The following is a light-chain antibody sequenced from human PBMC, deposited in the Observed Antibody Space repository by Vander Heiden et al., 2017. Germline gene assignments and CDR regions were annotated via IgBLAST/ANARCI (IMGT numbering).Light chain of an antibody. V-gene: IGKV3-20*01. CDR3: QQYGHSPPIT. Sequence: EIVLPHSPGTLSLSPGERATPSCRAFQFVSSSYLAWYQQKPGQAPRMLMYGGSTRATGISDRFSGSGSGTEFTLTINRREPEDVAVYYCQQYGHSPPITFGGGTKVEIK. CDR1: QFVSSSY. J-gene: IGKJ4*01. CDR2: GGS.